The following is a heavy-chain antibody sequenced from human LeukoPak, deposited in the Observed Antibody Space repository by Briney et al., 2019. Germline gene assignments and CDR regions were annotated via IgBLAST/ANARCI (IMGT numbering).Heavy chain of an antibody. CDR2: IYYSGST. CDR3: AREGSEVLLWFGESHDAFDI. J-gene: IGHJ3*02. Sequence: KPSETLSLTCTVSGGSISSYYWSWIRQPPGKGLEWIGYIYYSGSTNYNPSLKSRVTISVDTSKNQFSLKLSSVTAADTAVYYCAREGSEVLLWFGESHDAFDIWGQGTMVTVSS. D-gene: IGHD3-10*01. V-gene: IGHV4-59*01. CDR1: GGSISSYY.